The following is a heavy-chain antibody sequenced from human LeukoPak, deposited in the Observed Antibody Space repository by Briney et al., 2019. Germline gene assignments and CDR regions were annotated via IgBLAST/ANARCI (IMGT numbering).Heavy chain of an antibody. Sequence: ASVKVSCKASGYAFTGYYVHWVRQAPGQGLEWMGWINTNTGNPTYAQGFTGRFVFSLDTSVSTAYLQISSLKAEDTAVYYCASTNYGSGSFFTDAFDIWGQGTMVTVSS. V-gene: IGHV7-4-1*02. J-gene: IGHJ3*02. CDR3: ASTNYGSGSFFTDAFDI. CDR2: INTNTGNP. CDR1: GYAFTGYY. D-gene: IGHD3-10*01.